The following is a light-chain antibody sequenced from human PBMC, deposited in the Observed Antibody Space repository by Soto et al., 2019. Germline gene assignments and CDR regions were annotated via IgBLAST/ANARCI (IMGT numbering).Light chain of an antibody. V-gene: IGKV3-20*01. Sequence: EIVLTQSPGTLSLSPGERATLSCRASQSVSSSYLAWYQQKPGQAPRLLIYGASSRATGIPDRFSGSGSGTDFTLTISRLEPEDFAVYYCHQYGSSPVNTFGQGTKLEIK. CDR3: HQYGSSPVNT. CDR2: GAS. CDR1: QSVSSSY. J-gene: IGKJ2*01.